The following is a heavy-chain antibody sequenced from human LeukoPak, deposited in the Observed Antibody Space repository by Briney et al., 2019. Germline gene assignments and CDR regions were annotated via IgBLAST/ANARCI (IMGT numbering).Heavy chain of an antibody. J-gene: IGHJ4*02. CDR2: IKQDGSEK. D-gene: IGHD3-10*01. Sequence: PGGSLRLSCAASGFTFSSYWMSWVRQAPGKGLEWVANIKQDGSEKYYVDSVKGRFTISRDNAKNSLYLQMNSLRAEDTAVYYCARAITMVRGVIILLEPYFDYWGQGTLVTVSS. CDR1: GFTFSSYW. CDR3: ARAITMVRGVIILLEPYFDY. V-gene: IGHV3-7*01.